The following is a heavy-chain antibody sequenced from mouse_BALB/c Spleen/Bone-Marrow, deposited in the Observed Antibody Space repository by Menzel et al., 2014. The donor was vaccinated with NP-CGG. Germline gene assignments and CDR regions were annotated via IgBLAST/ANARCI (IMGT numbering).Heavy chain of an antibody. J-gene: IGHJ2*01. CDR3: AGYGNYFFDY. Sequence: EVQLQESGTVLARPGASVKMSCKASGSTFTSYWMHWVKQRPGQGLEWIGATYPGNNDSRYNQKFNDKAKLTAVTSTNTAYMERSSLTYEDSAVYYCAGYGNYFFDYWGQGTTLTVSS. D-gene: IGHD2-1*01. CDR1: GSTFTSYW. CDR2: TYPGNNDS. V-gene: IGHV1-5*01.